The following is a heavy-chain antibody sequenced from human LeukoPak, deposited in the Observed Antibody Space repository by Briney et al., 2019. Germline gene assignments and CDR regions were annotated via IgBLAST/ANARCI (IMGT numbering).Heavy chain of an antibody. V-gene: IGHV4-61*02. Sequence: SETLSLTCTVSGGSISSGSYYWSWIRQPAGKGLEWIGRIYTSGSTNYNPSLKSRVTISVDTSKNQFSLKLSSVTAADTAVYYCARETDSWGQGTLVTVSS. J-gene: IGHJ4*02. CDR2: IYTSGST. CDR1: GGSISSGSYY. CDR3: ARETDS.